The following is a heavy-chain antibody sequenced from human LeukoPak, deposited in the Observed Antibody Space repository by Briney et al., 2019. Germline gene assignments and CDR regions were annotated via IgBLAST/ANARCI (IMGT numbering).Heavy chain of an antibody. V-gene: IGHV5-51*01. J-gene: IGHJ5*02. D-gene: IGHD5-18*01. CDR3: ATLVDTAAA. Sequence: GESLKISCKGSGYSFTTYWIGWVRQMPGKGLESMGIIYPSDSNTRYSPSFQGQVTISADRSINTAYLQWSSLKASDTAMYYCATLVDTAAAWGQGTLGTVSS. CDR1: GYSFTTYW. CDR2: IYPSDSNT.